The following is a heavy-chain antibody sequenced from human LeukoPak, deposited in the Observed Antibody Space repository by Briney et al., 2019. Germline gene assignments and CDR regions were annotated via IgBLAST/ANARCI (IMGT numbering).Heavy chain of an antibody. D-gene: IGHD6-6*01. J-gene: IGHJ4*02. Sequence: SETLSLTCAVYGGSFSGYYWSWIRQPPGKGLEWIGEINRSGSTNYNPSLKSRVTISVDTSKNQFSLKLSSVTAADTAVYYCARGQLTSIAARPGEPDFDYWGQGTLVTVSS. CDR2: INRSGST. CDR1: GGSFSGYY. V-gene: IGHV4-34*01. CDR3: ARGQLTSIAARPGEPDFDY.